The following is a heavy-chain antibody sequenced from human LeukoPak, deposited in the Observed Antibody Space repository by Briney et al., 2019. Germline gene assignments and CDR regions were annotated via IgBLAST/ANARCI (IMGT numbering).Heavy chain of an antibody. V-gene: IGHV3-23*01. CDR1: GFTFSSYA. D-gene: IGHD2-2*02. CDR2: ISGSGGST. CDR3: AKDCSSTSCYTVDY. J-gene: IGHJ4*02. Sequence: GGSLRLSCAASGFTFSSYAMSWVRQAPGKGLEWVSAISGSGGSTYYADSVKGRFTISRDNSKNTLYLQMNSLRAEDTAVYYCAKDCSSTSCYTVDYWGQGTLVTVSS.